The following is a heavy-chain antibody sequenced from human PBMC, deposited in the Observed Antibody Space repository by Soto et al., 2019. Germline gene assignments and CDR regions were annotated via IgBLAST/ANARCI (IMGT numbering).Heavy chain of an antibody. CDR2: INSDGSST. CDR3: VRDQDILTGFFEY. J-gene: IGHJ4*02. V-gene: IGHV3-74*01. Sequence: GGSLRLSCAASGFTFSSYWMHWVRQAPGKGLVWVSRINSDGSSTSYADSVKGRFTISRDNAKNTLYLNLNGLRVDDTAVYYCVRDQDILTGFFEYWGLGTMVTVSS. D-gene: IGHD3-9*01. CDR1: GFTFSSYW.